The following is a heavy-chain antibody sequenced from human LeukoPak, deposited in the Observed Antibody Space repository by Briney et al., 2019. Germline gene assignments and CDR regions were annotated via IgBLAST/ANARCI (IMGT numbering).Heavy chain of an antibody. CDR1: GYTFTGYY. CDR2: INPNSGGT. CDR3: ARESVPAVAARRGLNY. V-gene: IGHV1-2*02. Sequence: ASVKVSCKASGYTFTGYYMHWVRQAPGQGLEWMGWINPNSGGTNYAQKFQGRVTMTRGTSISTAYIELSRLRSDDTAVYYCARESVPAVAARRGLNYWGQGTLVAVSS. D-gene: IGHD6-13*01. J-gene: IGHJ4*02.